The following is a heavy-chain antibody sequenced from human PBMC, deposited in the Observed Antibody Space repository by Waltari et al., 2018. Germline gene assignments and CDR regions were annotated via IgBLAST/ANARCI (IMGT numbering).Heavy chain of an antibody. J-gene: IGHJ6*02. CDR1: EGTFDNYA. V-gene: IGHV1-69*04. CDR2: SIPIEVVG. CDR3: ASQYCSRTACTPPNYYYYYGMDV. Sequence: QVQLVQSGAEVKRPGSSMKVSCKASEGTFDNYAISWVRQAPGQGLEWKGRSIPIEVVGYDAQQCKGRVKKNADRSTSPAYRELSILTYGDTAMYFCASQYCSRTACTPPNYYYYYGMDVWGQGTSVTVSS. D-gene: IGHD2-2*01.